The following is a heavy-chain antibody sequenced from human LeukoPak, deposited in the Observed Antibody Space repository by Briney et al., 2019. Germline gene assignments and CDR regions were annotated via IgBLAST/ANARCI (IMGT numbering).Heavy chain of an antibody. Sequence: SETLSLTCTLSGGSISSYYWSWIRQPPGKGLEWIGYIYYTGSTNYSPPLKSRVTIPVDTSKNQFSLKLSSVTAADTAVYYCARRDSFYDSSGLDYWGQGTLVTVSS. CDR1: GGSISSYY. D-gene: IGHD3-22*01. J-gene: IGHJ4*02. CDR2: IYYTGST. CDR3: ARRDSFYDSSGLDY. V-gene: IGHV4-59*08.